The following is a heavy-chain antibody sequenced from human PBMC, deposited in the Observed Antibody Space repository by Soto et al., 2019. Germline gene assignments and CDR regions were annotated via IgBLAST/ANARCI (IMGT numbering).Heavy chain of an antibody. CDR2: ISYDGSNK. Sequence: GGSLRLACAASGFTFSIYAMHWVRQAPGKGLEWVAVISYDGSNKYYADSVKGRFTISRDNSKNTLYLQMNSLRAEDTAVYYCARVASLARTYYYYGMDVWGQGTTVTVSS. D-gene: IGHD6-6*01. CDR3: ARVASLARTYYYYGMDV. CDR1: GFTFSIYA. V-gene: IGHV3-30-3*01. J-gene: IGHJ6*02.